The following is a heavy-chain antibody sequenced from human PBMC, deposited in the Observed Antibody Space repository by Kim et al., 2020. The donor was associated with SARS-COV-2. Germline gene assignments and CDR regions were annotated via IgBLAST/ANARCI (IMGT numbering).Heavy chain of an antibody. CDR1: GFTFSSYG. V-gene: IGHV3-30*18. CDR3: AKDPGGNYGSGSLSPFD. Sequence: GGSLRLSCAASGFTFSSYGMHWVRQAPGKGLEWVAVISYDGSNKYYADSVKGRFTISRDNSKNTLYLQMNSLRAEDTAVYYCAKDPGGNYGSGSLSPFD. CDR2: ISYDGSNK. D-gene: IGHD3-10*01. J-gene: IGHJ4*01.